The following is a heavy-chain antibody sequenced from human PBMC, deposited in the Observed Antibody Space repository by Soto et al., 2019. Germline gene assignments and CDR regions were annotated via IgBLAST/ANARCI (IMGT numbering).Heavy chain of an antibody. V-gene: IGHV4-39*01. CDR3: ARHATYCSSNSCYEFDF. Sequence: PSETLSLTSTVSGGSIRSSGYYWGWIRRPPGMGLEWIGSIFHSGSTLYTPSLNGRVTISVDTSKNQFSLKMTSVTAADTAVYYCARHATYCSSNSCYEFDFWGQGSLVTVSS. D-gene: IGHD2-2*01. CDR2: IFHSGST. J-gene: IGHJ4*02. CDR1: GGSIRSSGYY.